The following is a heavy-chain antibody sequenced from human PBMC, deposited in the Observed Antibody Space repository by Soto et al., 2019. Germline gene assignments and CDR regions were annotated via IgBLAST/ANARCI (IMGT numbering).Heavy chain of an antibody. CDR3: ARVGTYCTGISCFDY. V-gene: IGHV1-18*01. J-gene: IGHJ4*02. CDR1: GYTFTNYG. Sequence: EASVKVSCKASGYTFTNYGISWVRQAPGQGLEWMGWISAYNGNADFAQNLQDRVTMTADTSTRIAYMELRSLTSDDTAVYYCARVGTYCTGISCFDYWGQGTQVTVSS. D-gene: IGHD2-8*02. CDR2: ISAYNGNA.